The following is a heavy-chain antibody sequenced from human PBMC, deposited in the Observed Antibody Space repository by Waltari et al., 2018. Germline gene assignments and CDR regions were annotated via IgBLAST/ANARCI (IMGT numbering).Heavy chain of an antibody. CDR2: IFYFGVRA. CDR3: ARRSDYFDGSLDCGMDV. CDR1: GGSVKTGGHS. V-gene: IGHV4-39*02. D-gene: IGHD3-22*01. J-gene: IGHJ6*02. Sequence: LQLQDSGPGLGRPSETLSLTCTGSGGSVKTGGHSLVCIRQAPRKGLEWIGSIFYFGVRALYAPSLKSRVSFSVDTSKNHFSLSLRYATAADTDVYVCARRSDYFDGSLDCGMDVWGQGTTVTVSS.